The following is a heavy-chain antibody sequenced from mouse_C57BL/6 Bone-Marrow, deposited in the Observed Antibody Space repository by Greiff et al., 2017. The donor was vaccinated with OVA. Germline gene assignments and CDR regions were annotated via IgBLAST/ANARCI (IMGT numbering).Heavy chain of an antibody. CDR2: IDHSDSYT. CDR1: GYTFTSYW. CDR3: ARRGDSSGYVDYFDY. V-gene: IGHV1-69*01. Sequence: VQLQQPGAELVMPGASVKLSCKASGYTFTSYWMHWVKQRPGQGLEWIGEIDHSDSYTNYNQKFKGKSTLTVDKSSSTAYMQLSSLTSEDSAVYYCARRGDSSGYVDYFDYWGQGTTLTVSS. D-gene: IGHD3-2*02. J-gene: IGHJ2*01.